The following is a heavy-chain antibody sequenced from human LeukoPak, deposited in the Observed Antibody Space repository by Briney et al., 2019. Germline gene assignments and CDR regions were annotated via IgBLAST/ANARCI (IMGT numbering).Heavy chain of an antibody. CDR2: ISGSGGST. V-gene: IGHV3-23*01. J-gene: IGHJ4*02. CDR1: GFTFSSYA. CDR3: AKDDGIYSYGLFDY. D-gene: IGHD5-18*01. Sequence: GGSLRLSCAASGFTFSSYAMSWVRQAPGKGLEWVSAISGSGGSTYYADSVKGRFTISRDNSKNTLYLQMNSLRAEGTAVYYCAKDDGIYSYGLFDYWGQGTLVTVSS.